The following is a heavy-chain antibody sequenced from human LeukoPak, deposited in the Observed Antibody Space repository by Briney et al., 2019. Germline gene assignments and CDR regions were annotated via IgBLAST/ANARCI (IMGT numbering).Heavy chain of an antibody. CDR3: VTFKGFYDSSGPDWFDP. V-gene: IGHV4-39*07. CDR2: IHYTGNT. D-gene: IGHD3-22*01. Sequence: PSETLSLTCTVSGASIASSSNYWVWIRQPPGKGLEWIGSIHYTGNTPYNPSLESRVTISIDTSKSQFSLNLASVTAADTAIYYCVTFKGFYDSSGPDWFDPWGQGTLVTVSS. CDR1: GASIASSSNY. J-gene: IGHJ5*02.